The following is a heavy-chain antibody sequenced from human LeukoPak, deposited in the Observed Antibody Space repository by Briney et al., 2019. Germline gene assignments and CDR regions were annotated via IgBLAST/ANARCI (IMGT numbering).Heavy chain of an antibody. CDR2: IIPIFGTA. D-gene: IGHD2-2*01. J-gene: IGHJ4*02. CDR1: GGTFSSYA. Sequence: SVKVSCKASGGTFSSYAISWVRQAPGQGLEWMGGIIPIFGTANYAQKFQGRVTITADESTSTAYMELSSLRSEDTAVYYCARDYCSSTSCLFDYWGQGALVTVSS. V-gene: IGHV1-69*13. CDR3: ARDYCSSTSCLFDY.